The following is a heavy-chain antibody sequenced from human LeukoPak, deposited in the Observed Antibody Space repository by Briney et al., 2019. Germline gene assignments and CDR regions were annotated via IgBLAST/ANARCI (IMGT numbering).Heavy chain of an antibody. CDR3: ARDHVVAKDFDY. CDR1: GFIFSDYW. D-gene: IGHD2-21*01. Sequence: PGGSLRVSCVASGFIFSDYWMNWVRQAPGKGLEWVANIKEDGSEKWYVDSVKGRFTISRDNAKNSLYLQMNSLRAEDTAVYYCARDHVVAKDFDYWGQGTLVTVSS. J-gene: IGHJ4*02. CDR2: IKEDGSEK. V-gene: IGHV3-7*01.